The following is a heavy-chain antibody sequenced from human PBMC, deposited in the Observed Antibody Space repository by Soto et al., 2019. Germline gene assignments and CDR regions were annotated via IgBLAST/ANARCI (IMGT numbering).Heavy chain of an antibody. CDR1: GFTFSSYS. CDR2: ISSSSSTI. V-gene: IGHV3-48*01. CDR3: ARGWLRLNVVGD. Sequence: EVQLVESGGGLVQPGGSLRLSCAASGFTFSSYSMNWVRQAPGKGLEWVSHISSSSSTIYYADSVKGRFTISRDNAKNSLYLQMNSLRAEDTAVYYCARGWLRLNVVGDWGQGTLVTVSS. J-gene: IGHJ4*02. D-gene: IGHD5-12*01.